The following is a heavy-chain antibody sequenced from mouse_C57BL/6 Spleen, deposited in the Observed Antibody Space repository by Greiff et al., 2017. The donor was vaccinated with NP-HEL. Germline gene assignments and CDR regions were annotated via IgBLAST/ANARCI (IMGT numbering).Heavy chain of an antibody. Sequence: QVQLQQPGAELVMPGASVKLSCKASGYTFTSYWMHWVKQRPGQGLEWIGEIDPSDSYTNYNQKFKGKSTLTVDKSSSTAYMQLSSLTSEDSAVYYGAKALYYGSSYWYFDVWGTGTTVTVSS. J-gene: IGHJ1*03. D-gene: IGHD1-1*01. V-gene: IGHV1-69*01. CDR2: IDPSDSYT. CDR3: AKALYYGSSYWYFDV. CDR1: GYTFTSYW.